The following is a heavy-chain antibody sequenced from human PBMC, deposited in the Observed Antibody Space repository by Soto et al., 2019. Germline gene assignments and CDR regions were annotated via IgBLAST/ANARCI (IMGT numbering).Heavy chain of an antibody. CDR1: GFTFSSYA. CDR2: ISGSGGST. Sequence: LSLTCAASGFTFSSYAMSWVRQAPGKGLEWVSAISGSGGSTYYADSVKGRFTISRDNSKNTLYLQMNSLRAEDTAVYYCAKWSGDYYDSSGYLGYFDYWGQGTLVTVSS. J-gene: IGHJ4*02. D-gene: IGHD3-22*01. CDR3: AKWSGDYYDSSGYLGYFDY. V-gene: IGHV3-23*01.